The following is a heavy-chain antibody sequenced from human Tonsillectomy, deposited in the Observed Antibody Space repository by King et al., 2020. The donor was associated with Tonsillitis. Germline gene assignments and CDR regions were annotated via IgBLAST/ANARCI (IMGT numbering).Heavy chain of an antibody. CDR1: GYTFTNFG. Sequence: QLVQSGVEVKKPGASVKVSCKASGYTFTNFGISWVRQAPGQGLEWMGWISAYNGNTDYAQKFQGRVTMTTDTSTSTAYMELRSLRSDDTAVYYCARDRGLYSRGDASDIWGQGTLVTVSS. J-gene: IGHJ3*02. V-gene: IGHV1-18*01. D-gene: IGHD3-22*01. CDR2: ISAYNGNT. CDR3: ARDRGLYSRGDASDI.